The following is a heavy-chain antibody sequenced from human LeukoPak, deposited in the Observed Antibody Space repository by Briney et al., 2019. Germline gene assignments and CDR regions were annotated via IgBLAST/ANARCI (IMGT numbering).Heavy chain of an antibody. CDR2: IIPIFGTA. J-gene: IGHJ5*02. CDR3: ARDRHCSGGSCLNWFDP. CDR1: GGTFSSYA. D-gene: IGHD2-15*01. Sequence: ASVKVSCKASGGTFSSYAISWVRQAPGQGLEWMGGIIPIFGTANYAQKFQGRVTITADESTSTAYMELSSLRSEDTAVYYCARDRHCSGGSCLNWFDPWGQGTLVTVSS. V-gene: IGHV1-69*13.